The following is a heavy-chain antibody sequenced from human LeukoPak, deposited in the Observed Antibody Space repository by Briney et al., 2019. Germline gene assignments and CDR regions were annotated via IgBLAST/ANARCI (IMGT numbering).Heavy chain of an antibody. J-gene: IGHJ6*02. D-gene: IGHD6-13*01. Sequence: GGSLRLSCAASGFTFSSYEMNWVRQAPGKGLEWVSYISSSGSTIYYADSVKGRFTISSDNAKNSLYLQMNSLRAEDTAVYYCAKEGYSSRGYYYGMDVWGQGTTVTVSS. CDR3: AKEGYSSRGYYYGMDV. V-gene: IGHV3-48*03. CDR2: ISSSGSTI. CDR1: GFTFSSYE.